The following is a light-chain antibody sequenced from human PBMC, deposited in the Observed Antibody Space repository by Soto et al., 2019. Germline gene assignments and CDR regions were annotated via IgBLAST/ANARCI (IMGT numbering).Light chain of an antibody. V-gene: IGLV1-40*01. CDR2: ANI. CDR3: QSYDSSPSGYV. J-gene: IGLJ1*01. CDR1: SSNIGAGYD. Sequence: VLTQPPSVSGAPGQRVTISCTGSSSNIGAGYDVHWYQQLPGTAPKLLIYANINRPAGVPDRFSGSKSGTSASLAITGLQAEDEADYYCQSYDSSPSGYVFGTGTKVSVL.